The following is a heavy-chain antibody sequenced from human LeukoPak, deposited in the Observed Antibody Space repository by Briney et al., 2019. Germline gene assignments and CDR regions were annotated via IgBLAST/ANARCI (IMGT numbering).Heavy chain of an antibody. CDR3: ARGAYSGSYYDY. V-gene: IGHV4-59*01. CDR2: IFYSGST. Sequence: SETLSLTCTVSHGSIRDYYWTWIRQSPGKGLEWIGYIFYSGSTKYNPSLKSRVTISVDTSRNQVSLKLSSVTAADTAVYYCARGAYSGSYYDYWGQGTLVTVSS. D-gene: IGHD1-26*01. J-gene: IGHJ4*02. CDR1: HGSIRDYY.